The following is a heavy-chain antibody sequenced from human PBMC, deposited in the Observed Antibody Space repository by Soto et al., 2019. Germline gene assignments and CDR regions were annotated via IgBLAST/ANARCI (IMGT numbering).Heavy chain of an antibody. J-gene: IGHJ4*02. D-gene: IGHD2-15*01. V-gene: IGHV3-33*01. CDR2: IWYDGSNK. CDR1: GFTFSIYG. CDR3: ARGELLPLDY. Sequence: PWGSLRISCATSGFTFSIYGMHWVRQAPGKGLEWVAVIWYDGSNKYYADSVKGRFTISRDNSKKTLYLQMNSLRAEDTAVYYCARGELLPLDYWGQGTLVTVSS.